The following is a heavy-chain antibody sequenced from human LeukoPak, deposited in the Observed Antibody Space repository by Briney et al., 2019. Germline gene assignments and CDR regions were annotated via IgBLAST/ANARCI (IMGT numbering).Heavy chain of an antibody. CDR1: GFTVSSNY. V-gene: IGHV3-53*01. CDR3: ARGRPHGNDY. J-gene: IGHJ4*02. D-gene: IGHD4-23*01. Sequence: GGSLRLSCAASGFTVSSNYMNWVRQAPGKGLEWVSVLYSGGSTYYADSVQGRFTISRDNAKNTLYLQMNSLRVEDTAVYYCARGRPHGNDYWGQGTLVTVSS. CDR2: LYSGGST.